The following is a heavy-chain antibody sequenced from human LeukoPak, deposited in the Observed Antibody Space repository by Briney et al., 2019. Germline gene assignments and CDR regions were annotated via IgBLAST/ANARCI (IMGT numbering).Heavy chain of an antibody. D-gene: IGHD2-21*02. Sequence: SVKVSCKASGGTFSSYAISWVRQAPGQGLEWMGGIIPIFGTANYAQKFQGRVTITADKSTSTAYMELSSLRSEDTAVYYCARTVCGGDCYSPVFWFDPWGQGILVTVSS. CDR3: ARTVCGGDCYSPVFWFDP. CDR2: IIPIFGTA. V-gene: IGHV1-69*06. J-gene: IGHJ5*02. CDR1: GGTFSSYA.